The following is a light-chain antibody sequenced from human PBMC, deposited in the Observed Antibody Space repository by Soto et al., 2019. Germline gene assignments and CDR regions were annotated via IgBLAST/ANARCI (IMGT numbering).Light chain of an antibody. Sequence: QSVLTQPASVSGSPGQSITISCTGTSSDVGGYNYVSWYQQHPGKAPKLMIYEVSNRPSGVSNRFSGSKSGNTASRTISGLQAEDEADYYCSSYTSSSVVFGGGTKLTVL. CDR2: EVS. J-gene: IGLJ2*01. CDR1: SSDVGGYNY. V-gene: IGLV2-14*01. CDR3: SSYTSSSVV.